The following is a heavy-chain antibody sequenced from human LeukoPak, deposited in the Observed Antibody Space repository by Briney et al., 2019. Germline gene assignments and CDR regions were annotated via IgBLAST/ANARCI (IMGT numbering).Heavy chain of an antibody. CDR3: ARDPFYSKFDY. J-gene: IGHJ4*02. CDR2: IKKDGSQK. V-gene: IGHV3-7*03. CDR1: GFTFSDYW. D-gene: IGHD2-21*01. Sequence: GGSLRLSCAASGFTFSDYWMTWVRQAPGKGLEWVATIKKDGSQKYYVDSVKGRFSISRDSAKNSLFLQINSLRAEDTAVYYCARDPFYSKFDYWGQGTLVTASS.